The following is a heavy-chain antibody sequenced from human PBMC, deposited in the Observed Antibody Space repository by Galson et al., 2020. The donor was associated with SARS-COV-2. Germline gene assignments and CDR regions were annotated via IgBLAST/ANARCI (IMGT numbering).Heavy chain of an antibody. Sequence: QLGESLKTSCAASGFTVSNNYMSWVRQAPGKGLEWVSVLYSGDYTYYADSVKGRFTISRDNSKNTLYLQMNSLRAEDTAVYYCARVNGGSGTYYRLEHWGQGNRVTVSS. CDR2: LYSGDYT. CDR3: ARVNGGSGTYYRLEH. CDR1: GFTVSNNY. V-gene: IGHV3-66*01. D-gene: IGHD3-10*01. J-gene: IGHJ1*01.